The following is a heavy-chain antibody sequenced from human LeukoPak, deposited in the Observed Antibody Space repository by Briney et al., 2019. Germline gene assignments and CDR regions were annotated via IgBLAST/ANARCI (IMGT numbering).Heavy chain of an antibody. V-gene: IGHV1-18*01. D-gene: IGHD6-13*01. CDR3: ARDLRGGSSSWLPFWTL. CDR2: ISAYNGNT. J-gene: IGHJ4*02. Sequence: ASVNVSFTASGYTFTSYGISWVRQAPGQGLEWMGWISAYNGNTNYAKKLQGRVTMTTDTSTSTAYMELRSLRSDDTAVYYCARDLRGGSSSWLPFWTLWGQGTLVTVSS. CDR1: GYTFTSYG.